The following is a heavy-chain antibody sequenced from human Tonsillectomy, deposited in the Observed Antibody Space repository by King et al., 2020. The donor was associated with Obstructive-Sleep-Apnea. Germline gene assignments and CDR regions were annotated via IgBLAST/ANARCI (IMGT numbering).Heavy chain of an antibody. J-gene: IGHJ4*02. Sequence: VQLVESGAEVKEPGASVKVSCKASGYIFTSYGISWVRQAPGQGLEWMGWISAYSENTNYAQELQGRVTLTTHTSTHTAYMELRSLRSDDTAVYYCARDGYYDKTAYPRTFWGQGTLVTVSS. CDR2: ISAYSENT. CDR1: GYIFTSYG. D-gene: IGHD3-16*01. CDR3: ARDGYYDKTAYPRTF. V-gene: IGHV1-18*04.